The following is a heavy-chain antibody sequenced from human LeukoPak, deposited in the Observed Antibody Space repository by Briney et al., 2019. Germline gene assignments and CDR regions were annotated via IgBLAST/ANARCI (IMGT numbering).Heavy chain of an antibody. CDR3: AKDQDYYDSGGIDY. V-gene: IGHV3-23*01. Sequence: GGSLRLSCAASGFTFTNYAMSGVRQAPGKGLEGVSGISGSGGSTYYADSVKGRFTISRDNSRNTLYLQMNSLRAEDTAVYYCAKDQDYYDSGGIDYWGQGTLVTVSS. CDR2: ISGSGGST. J-gene: IGHJ4*02. D-gene: IGHD3-10*01. CDR1: GFTFTNYA.